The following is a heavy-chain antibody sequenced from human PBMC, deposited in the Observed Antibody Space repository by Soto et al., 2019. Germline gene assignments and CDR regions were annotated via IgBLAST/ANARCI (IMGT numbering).Heavy chain of an antibody. CDR2: IWYDGSNK. Sequence: QVQLVEPGGGVVQPGRSLRLSCAASGFTFSSYGMHWVRQAPGKGLEWVAVIWYDGSNKYYADSVKGRFTISRDNSKNTLYLQMNSLRAEDTAVYYCARDIARFGELLFRYYGMDVWGQGTTVTVSS. CDR1: GFTFSSYG. CDR3: ARDIARFGELLFRYYGMDV. V-gene: IGHV3-33*01. J-gene: IGHJ6*02. D-gene: IGHD3-10*01.